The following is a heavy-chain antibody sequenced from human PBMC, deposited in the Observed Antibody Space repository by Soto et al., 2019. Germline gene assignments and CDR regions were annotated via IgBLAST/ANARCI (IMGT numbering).Heavy chain of an antibody. CDR2: INHSGST. V-gene: IGHV4-34*01. CDR1: GGSFSGYY. Sequence: QVQLQQWGAGLLKPSETLSLTCAVYGGSFSGYYWSWIRQPPGKGLEWIGEINHSGSTNYNPSLMSRVTISVDTSKNQFSLKLSSVTAADTAVYYCARLRQQLVGDYWGQGTLVTVSS. CDR3: ARLRQQLVGDY. D-gene: IGHD6-13*01. J-gene: IGHJ4*02.